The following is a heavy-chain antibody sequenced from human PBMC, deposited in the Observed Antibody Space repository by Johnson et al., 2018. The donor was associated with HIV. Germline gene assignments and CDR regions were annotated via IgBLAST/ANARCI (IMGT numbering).Heavy chain of an antibody. Sequence: VKLVESGGGVVQPGRSLRLSCAASGFTFSSYAMSWVRQAPGKGLEWVSAISGSGGSTYYPGSVKGRFTISRENAKNSLYLQMNSLRAGDTAVYYCARDMGRGAFDIWGQGTMVTVSS. J-gene: IGHJ3*02. CDR2: ISGSGGST. CDR3: ARDMGRGAFDI. V-gene: IGHV3-23*04. D-gene: IGHD3-10*01. CDR1: GFTFSSYA.